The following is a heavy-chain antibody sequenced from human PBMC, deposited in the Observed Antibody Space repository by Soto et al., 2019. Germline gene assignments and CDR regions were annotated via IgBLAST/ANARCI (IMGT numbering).Heavy chain of an antibody. CDR3: ARVRQLVGYFDSYMYG. D-gene: IGHD6-6*01. J-gene: IGHJ6*03. V-gene: IGHV1-18*01. Sequence: QVQLLQSGAEVKKPGASVKVSCKASGYTFTNYGITWVRQAPGQGLEWMGWISAYNGDTHYTQRLQGRVTRTTATSTSTGYMELRGLRSDDTAVYYWARVRQLVGYFDSYMYGWGKGTKVTVSS. CDR2: ISAYNGDT. CDR1: GYTFTNYG.